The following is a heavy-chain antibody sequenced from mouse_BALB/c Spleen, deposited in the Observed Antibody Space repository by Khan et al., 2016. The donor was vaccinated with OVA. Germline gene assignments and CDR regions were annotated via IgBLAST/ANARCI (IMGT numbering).Heavy chain of an antibody. CDR1: GYTFINYW. CDR2: INPTTGYT. CDR3: SRRVLRCDFDY. Sequence: QVHVKQSGAELAKPGASVKMSCKASGYTFINYWMNWVKQRPGQGLEWIGNINPTTGYTEYNLKFKDKATLTADKSSSTAHLQLSSLTSEDAAVYYGSRRVLRCDFDYWGQDTTLTVSS. D-gene: IGHD1-1*01. V-gene: IGHV1-7*01. J-gene: IGHJ2*01.